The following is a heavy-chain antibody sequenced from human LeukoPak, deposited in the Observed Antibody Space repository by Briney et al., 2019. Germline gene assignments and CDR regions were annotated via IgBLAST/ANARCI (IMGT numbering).Heavy chain of an antibody. J-gene: IGHJ2*01. CDR1: GFTFSSYS. CDR2: IRSRSSYI. CDR3: ASTKSGGWYFDL. V-gene: IGHV3-21*01. Sequence: GGSLRLSCAASGFTFSSYSMNWVRQAPGKGLEWVSSIRSRSSYIYYADSVKGRFTISRDNARNSRYLQMNSLRAEDTAVYYCASTKSGGWYFDLWGRGTLVTVSS. D-gene: IGHD2-8*01.